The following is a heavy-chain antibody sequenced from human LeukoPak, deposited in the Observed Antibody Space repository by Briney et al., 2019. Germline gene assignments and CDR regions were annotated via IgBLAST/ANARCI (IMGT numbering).Heavy chain of an antibody. D-gene: IGHD6-13*01. CDR1: GGSISSGSYY. CDR2: IYTSGST. CDR3: ARVYSSSCYVWFAP. J-gene: IGHJ5*02. Sequence: PSQTLSLTCTVSGGSISSGSYYWSWIRQPAGKGLEWIGRIYTSGSTNYNPSLKSRVTISVDTSKDQFSLKLSSVTAADTAVYYWARVYSSSCYVWFAPGGQGPLVTVSS. V-gene: IGHV4-61*02.